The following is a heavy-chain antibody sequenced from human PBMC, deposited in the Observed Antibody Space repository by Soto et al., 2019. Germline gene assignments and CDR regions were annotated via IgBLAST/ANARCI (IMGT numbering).Heavy chain of an antibody. Sequence: SETLSLTCTVSGGSISSFYWSWIRQPPGKGLEWIGYIYYSGSTTYNPSLKSRVSTSVDTSTNQFSLKLSSVTAADTAVFYCSRILRGAHNSFDSWGQGTLVTVSS. CDR2: IYYSGST. CDR3: SRILRGAHNSFDS. V-gene: IGHV4-59*01. J-gene: IGHJ4*02. CDR1: GGSISSFY.